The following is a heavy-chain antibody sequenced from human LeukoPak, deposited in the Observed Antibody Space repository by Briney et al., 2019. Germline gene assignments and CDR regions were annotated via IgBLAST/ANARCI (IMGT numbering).Heavy chain of an antibody. CDR3: ARDERYDSSGYPFDY. J-gene: IGHJ4*02. CDR1: GYTFTGYF. D-gene: IGHD3-22*01. Sequence: GASVKVSCKASGYTFTGYFIHWVRQAPGQGLEWMGWINPNNGGTNYAQKFQGRVTMTRDTSISTAYMELSRLRSDDTAVYYCARDERYDSSGYPFDYWGQGTLVTVSS. V-gene: IGHV1-2*02. CDR2: INPNNGGT.